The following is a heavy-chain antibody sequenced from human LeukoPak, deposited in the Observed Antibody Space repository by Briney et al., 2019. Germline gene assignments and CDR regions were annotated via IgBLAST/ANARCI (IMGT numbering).Heavy chain of an antibody. D-gene: IGHD3-10*01. V-gene: IGHV3-21*01. J-gene: IGHJ4*01. Sequence: PGGSLRLSCAASGFTFSPYGMTWVRQAPGKGLEWVATITSSGPYMYYPDSLKGRFTISRDNAKNSVFLQMDSLRAEDTAMYYCARLSAMLRGPEPIYYFDYWGQGTLVTVSS. CDR2: ITSSGPYM. CDR1: GFTFSPYG. CDR3: ARLSAMLRGPEPIYYFDY.